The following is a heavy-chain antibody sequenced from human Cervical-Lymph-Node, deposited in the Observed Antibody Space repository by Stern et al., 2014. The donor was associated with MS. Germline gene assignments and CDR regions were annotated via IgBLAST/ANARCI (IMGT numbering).Heavy chain of an antibody. CDR3: ARHVQGFDY. CDR2: IYPYDSDP. J-gene: IGHJ4*02. V-gene: IGHV5-51*01. Sequence: EVQLVESGAEVKKPGESVKLSCKLSGYSFTIYYIAWVRQMPGKGLEWMCVIYPYDSDPTSSPSFQGQVTISADKSITTAYLQWSSLRASDTAMYYCARHVQGFDYWGQGTLVTVSS. CDR1: GYSFTIYY.